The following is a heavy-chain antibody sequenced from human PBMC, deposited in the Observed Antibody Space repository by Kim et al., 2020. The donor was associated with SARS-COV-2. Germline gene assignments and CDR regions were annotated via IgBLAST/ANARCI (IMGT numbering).Heavy chain of an antibody. CDR3: ARDYDSSGYYSRDYYYGMDV. V-gene: IGHV1-69*13. CDR1: GGTFSSYA. Sequence: SVKVSCKASGGTFSSYAISWVRQAPGQGLEWMGGIIPIFGTANYAQKFQGRVTITADESTSTAYMELSSLRSEDTAVYYCARDYDSSGYYSRDYYYGMDVWGQGTTVTVSS. CDR2: IIPIFGTA. D-gene: IGHD3-22*01. J-gene: IGHJ6*02.